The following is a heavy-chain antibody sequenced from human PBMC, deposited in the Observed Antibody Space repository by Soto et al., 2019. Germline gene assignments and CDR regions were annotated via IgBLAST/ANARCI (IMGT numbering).Heavy chain of an antibody. V-gene: IGHV1-69*01. D-gene: IGHD2-15*01. CDR3: ARDDCSGGSCYPYYYYGMDV. J-gene: IGHJ6*02. Sequence: QVQLVQSGAEVKKPGSSVKVSCKASGGTFSSYAISWVRQAPGQGLEWMGGIIPIFGTANYAQKFQGRVTITADESTSTAYMELSSLRYEDPAVYYCARDDCSGGSCYPYYYYGMDVWGQGTTVTVSS. CDR2: IIPIFGTA. CDR1: GGTFSSYA.